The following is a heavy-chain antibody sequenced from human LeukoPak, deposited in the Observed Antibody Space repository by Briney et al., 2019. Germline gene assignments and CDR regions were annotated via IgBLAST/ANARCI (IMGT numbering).Heavy chain of an antibody. CDR3: ARSRLVVPAAFDY. D-gene: IGHD2-2*01. CDR1: GGSISSSSYY. CDR2: IYHSGST. J-gene: IGHJ4*02. V-gene: IGHV4-39*07. Sequence: SETLSLTCTVSGGSISSSSYYWGWIRQPPGKGLEWIGSIYHSGSTYYNPSLKSRVTISVDTSKNQFSLKLSSVTAADTAVYYCARSRLVVPAAFDYWGQGTLVTVSS.